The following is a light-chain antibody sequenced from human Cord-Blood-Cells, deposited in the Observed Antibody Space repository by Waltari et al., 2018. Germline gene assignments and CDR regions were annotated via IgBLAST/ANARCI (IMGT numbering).Light chain of an antibody. V-gene: IGKV3-20*01. CDR2: GAS. J-gene: IGKJ1*01. Sequence: EIVLTQSPGTLSLSPGERATISCRASQSVSSSYLAWYQQKPGQAPRLLIYGASSRATGIPDRFSGSGSGTDFTLTISRLEPEDFAVYYCQQYGSSPWTFGQGP. CDR3: QQYGSSPWT. CDR1: QSVSSSY.